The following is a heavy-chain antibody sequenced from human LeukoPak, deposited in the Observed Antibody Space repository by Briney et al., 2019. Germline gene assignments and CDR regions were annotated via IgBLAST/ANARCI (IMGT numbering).Heavy chain of an antibody. V-gene: IGHV4-4*07. CDR3: ARSPILDDXWSGYYXXXDY. Sequence: SETLSLTCTVSGGSISSYYWSWIRQPAGKGLDWIGRIYTSGSTNSNLALKSRVTMSVDTSKNQFSLKLSSVTAADTAVYYCARSPILDDXWSGYYXXXDYWGQGTLVTVSS. D-gene: IGHD3-3*01. CDR1: GGSISSYY. CDR2: IYTSGST. J-gene: IGHJ4*02.